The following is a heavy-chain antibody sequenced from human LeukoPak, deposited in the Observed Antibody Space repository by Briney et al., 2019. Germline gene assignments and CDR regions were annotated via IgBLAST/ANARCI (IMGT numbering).Heavy chain of an antibody. Sequence: PGGSLRLSCAASGFTFSSYGMHWVRQAPGKGLEWVAFIRYDGSNKYYADSVKGRFTISRDNSKNTLYLQMNSLRAEDTAVYYCAKDRGAFTRYYYYYMDVWGKGTTVTISS. CDR2: IRYDGSNK. V-gene: IGHV3-30*02. CDR3: AKDRGAFTRYYYYYMDV. D-gene: IGHD2-15*01. CDR1: GFTFSSYG. J-gene: IGHJ6*03.